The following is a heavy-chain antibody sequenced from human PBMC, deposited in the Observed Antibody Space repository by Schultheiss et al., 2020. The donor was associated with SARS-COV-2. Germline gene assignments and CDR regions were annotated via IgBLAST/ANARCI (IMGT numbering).Heavy chain of an antibody. J-gene: IGHJ4*02. CDR1: GFTFDDYA. V-gene: IGHV3-9*01. CDR2: ISWNSGSI. Sequence: GGSLRLSCAASGFTFDDYAMHWVRQAPGKGLEWVSGISWNSGSIGYADSVKGRFTISRDNSKNTLYLQMNSLRAEDTAVYYCARGVWVAVAEYYDYWGQGTLVTVSS. D-gene: IGHD6-19*01. CDR3: ARGVWVAVAEYYDY.